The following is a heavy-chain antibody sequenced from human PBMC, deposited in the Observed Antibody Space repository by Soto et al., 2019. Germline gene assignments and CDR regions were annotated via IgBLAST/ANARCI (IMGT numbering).Heavy chain of an antibody. V-gene: IGHV1-2*04. CDR1: GYTFTGYY. D-gene: IGHD6-19*01. CDR3: ARAVAVAADFDY. CDR2: IDPNSGGT. J-gene: IGHJ4*02. Sequence: ASVKVSCKASGYTFTGYYMHWVRQAPGQGLEWMGWIDPNSGGTNYAQKFQGWVTMTRDTSISTGYMELSSLRSEDTAVYYCARAVAVAADFDYWGQGTLVTVSS.